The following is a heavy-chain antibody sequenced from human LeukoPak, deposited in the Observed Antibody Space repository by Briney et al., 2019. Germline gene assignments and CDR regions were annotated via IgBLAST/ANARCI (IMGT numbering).Heavy chain of an antibody. Sequence: PGGSLRLSYAASGFTFSSYAMSWVRQAPGKGLEWVSAISGSGGSTYYADSVKGRFTISRDNSKNTLYLQMNSLRAEDTAVYYCAKSRGESRGASNYWGQGTMVTVSS. V-gene: IGHV3-23*01. CDR3: AKSRGESRGASNY. CDR1: GFTFSSYA. D-gene: IGHD1-26*01. J-gene: IGHJ4*02. CDR2: ISGSGGST.